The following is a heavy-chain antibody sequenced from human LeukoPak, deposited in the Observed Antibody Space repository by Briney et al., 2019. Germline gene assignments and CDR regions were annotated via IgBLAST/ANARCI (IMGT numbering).Heavy chain of an antibody. Sequence: GGSLRLSCAASGFTFSSYAMHWVRQAPGKGLEWVAVISYDGSNKYYADSVKGRFTISRDNSKNTLYLQMNSLRAEDTAVYYCAGVTWYFDYWGQGTLVTVSP. D-gene: IGHD5-18*01. CDR3: AGVTWYFDY. CDR2: ISYDGSNK. CDR1: GFTFSSYA. J-gene: IGHJ4*02. V-gene: IGHV3-30-3*01.